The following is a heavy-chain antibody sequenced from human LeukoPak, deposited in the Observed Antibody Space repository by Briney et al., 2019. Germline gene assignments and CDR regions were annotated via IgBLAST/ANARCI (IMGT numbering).Heavy chain of an antibody. CDR3: ARDGHYDYVWGSYRFDY. J-gene: IGHJ4*02. Sequence: ASVKVSCKASGGTFSSYAISWVRQAPGQGLEWMGGIIPIFGTANYAQKFQGRVTITTDKSTSTAYMELSSLRSEDTAVYYCARDGHYDYVWGSYRFDYWGQGTLVTVSS. D-gene: IGHD3-16*02. CDR1: GGTFSSYA. V-gene: IGHV1-69*05. CDR2: IIPIFGTA.